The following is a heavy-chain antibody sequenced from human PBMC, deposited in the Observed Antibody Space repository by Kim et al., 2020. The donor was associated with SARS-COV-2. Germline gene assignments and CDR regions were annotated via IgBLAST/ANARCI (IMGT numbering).Heavy chain of an antibody. J-gene: IGHJ4*01. D-gene: IGHD6-13*01. CDR1: GDSVSSNSAA. Sequence: SHTLSLTCAISGDSVSSNSAAWNSIRQSPSRGLEWLGRTYYRSKWYNDYALPMRSRTTIDPDPSKNQSSLHLNSVPPDDTAVDYCARARRSSFNY. CDR2: TYYRSKWYN. CDR3: ARARRSSFNY. V-gene: IGHV6-1*01.